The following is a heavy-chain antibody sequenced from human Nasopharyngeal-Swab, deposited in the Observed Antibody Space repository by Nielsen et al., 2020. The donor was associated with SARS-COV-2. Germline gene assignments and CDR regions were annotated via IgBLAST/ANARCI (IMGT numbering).Heavy chain of an antibody. D-gene: IGHD6-13*01. CDR1: GGSISSYY. V-gene: IGHV4-59*01. Sequence: SQTLSPTCPLSGGSISSYYWSWIRQPPGKGLEWIGYIFYSGSTNYNPSLKSRVTISVDTSKNQFSLKLSSVTAADTAVYYCARDAYSSRGLYYYGLDVWGQGTTVTVSS. CDR3: ARDAYSSRGLYYYGLDV. CDR2: IFYSGST. J-gene: IGHJ6*02.